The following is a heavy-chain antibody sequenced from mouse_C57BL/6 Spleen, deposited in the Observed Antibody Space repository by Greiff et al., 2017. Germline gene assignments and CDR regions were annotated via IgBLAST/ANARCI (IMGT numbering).Heavy chain of an antibody. J-gene: IGHJ4*01. V-gene: IGHV1-82*01. D-gene: IGHD1-1*01. Sequence: VQLQQSGPELVKPGASVKISCKASGYAFSSSWMNWVKQRPGKGLEWIGRIYPGDGDTNYNGKFKGKATLTADKSSSTAYMQLSSLTSEDSAVYFCARRGITTDAMDYWGQGTSVTVSS. CDR3: ARRGITTDAMDY. CDR2: IYPGDGDT. CDR1: GYAFSSSW.